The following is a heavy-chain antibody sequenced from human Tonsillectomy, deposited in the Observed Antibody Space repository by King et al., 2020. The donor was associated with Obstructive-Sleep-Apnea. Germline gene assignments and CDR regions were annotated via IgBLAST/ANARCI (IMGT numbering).Heavy chain of an antibody. CDR2: VTQDGSEE. J-gene: IGHJ4*02. CDR3: ARSISPGYSGTPAGY. V-gene: IGHV3-7*01. D-gene: IGHD5-12*01. CDR1: GFTFSSYW. Sequence: VQLVESGGGLVQPGGSLRLSCAASGFTFSSYWMNWVRQAPGKGLEWVANVTQDGSEEYYVGSVNGRFTISRDNAKKALYLKRNSRRAEDTAVFYCARSISPGYSGTPAGYWGQGTLVTVSS.